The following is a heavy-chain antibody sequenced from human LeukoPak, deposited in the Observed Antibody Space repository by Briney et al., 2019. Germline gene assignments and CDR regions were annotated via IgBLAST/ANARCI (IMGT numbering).Heavy chain of an antibody. J-gene: IGHJ6*03. V-gene: IGHV4-30-4*07. CDR3: AGRIGVYDFWSGYSGYMDV. CDR1: GGSISSGGYS. CDR2: IYYSGST. Sequence: SETLSLTCAVSGGSISSGGYSWSWIRQPPGKGLEWIGYIYYSGSTYYNPSLKSRVTISVDTSKNQFSLKLSSVTAADTAVYYCAGRIGVYDFWSGYSGYMDVWGKGTTVTVSS. D-gene: IGHD3-3*01.